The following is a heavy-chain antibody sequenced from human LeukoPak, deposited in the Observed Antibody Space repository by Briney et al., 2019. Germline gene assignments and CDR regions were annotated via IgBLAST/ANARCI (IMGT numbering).Heavy chain of an antibody. Sequence: PSETPSLTCTVSGGSISNYYWSWIRQPPGKGLEWIGFIYYSGTTHYNPSLKSRVTMSVATSNNQFSLRLSSVTAADTAIYYCARHSGASPHYFDYWGQGALVTVSS. CDR2: IYYSGTT. D-gene: IGHD1-26*01. CDR1: GGSISNYY. CDR3: ARHSGASPHYFDY. J-gene: IGHJ4*02. V-gene: IGHV4-59*08.